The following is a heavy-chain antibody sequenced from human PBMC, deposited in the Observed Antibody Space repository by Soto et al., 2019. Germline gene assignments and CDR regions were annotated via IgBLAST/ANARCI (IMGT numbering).Heavy chain of an antibody. CDR2: IIPIFGTA. CDR3: ARDGRSSYSSGWYYFDY. J-gene: IGHJ4*02. V-gene: IGHV1-69*13. Sequence: SVKVSCKASGGTFSSYAISWVRQAPGQGLEWMGGIIPIFGTAHYAQKFQGRVTITADESTSTAYMALSSLRSEDTAVYYCARDGRSSYSSGWYYFDYWGQGTLVTVSS. CDR1: GGTFSSYA. D-gene: IGHD6-19*01.